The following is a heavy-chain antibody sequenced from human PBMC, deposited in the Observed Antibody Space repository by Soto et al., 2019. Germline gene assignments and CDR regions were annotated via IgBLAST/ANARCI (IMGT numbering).Heavy chain of an antibody. Sequence: QVQLVQSGAEVKKPGASVKVSCKASGYTFTSYDINWVRQATGQGLEWMGWMNPNSGNTGYAQKFQGRVTMTRNTSLRTAYMELSSLRCEDTAVYYCAVKHSSTWSFDYWGQGNLVTVCS. J-gene: IGHJ4*02. CDR2: MNPNSGNT. CDR1: GYTFTSYD. CDR3: AVKHSSTWSFDY. D-gene: IGHD6-13*01. V-gene: IGHV1-8*01.